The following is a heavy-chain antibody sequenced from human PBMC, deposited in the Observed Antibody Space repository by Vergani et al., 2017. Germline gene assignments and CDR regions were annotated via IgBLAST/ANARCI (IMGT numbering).Heavy chain of an antibody. V-gene: IGHV5-51*01. D-gene: IGHD2-15*01. CDR2: IYPGDSDT. Sequence: EVQLVQSGAEVKKPGESLKISCKGSGYSFTRYWIGWVRQMPGKGLEWMGIIYPGDSDTRYSPSFRGQVTISADKSISTAYLQWSSLKASDTAMYYCAILCPAPYCSGGAFDIWGQGTMVTVSS. CDR1: GYSFTRYW. CDR3: AILCPAPYCSGGAFDI. J-gene: IGHJ3*02.